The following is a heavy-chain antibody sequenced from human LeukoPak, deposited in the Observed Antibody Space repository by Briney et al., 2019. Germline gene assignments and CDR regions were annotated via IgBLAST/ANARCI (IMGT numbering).Heavy chain of an antibody. J-gene: IGHJ4*02. CDR3: AGSHYYDSSGYQTPGPNFDY. Sequence: ASVKVSCKASGYTFPSYGISWVRQAPGQGLEWMGWISAYNGNTNYAQKLQGRVTMTTDTFTSTAYMELRSLRSDDTAVYYCAGSHYYDSSGYQTPGPNFDYWGQGTLVTVSS. V-gene: IGHV1-18*01. CDR1: GYTFPSYG. CDR2: ISAYNGNT. D-gene: IGHD3-22*01.